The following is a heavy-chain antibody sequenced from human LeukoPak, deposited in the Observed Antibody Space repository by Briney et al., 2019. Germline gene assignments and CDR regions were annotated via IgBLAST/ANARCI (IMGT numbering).Heavy chain of an antibody. J-gene: IGHJ1*01. V-gene: IGHV1-69*13. D-gene: IGHD6-19*01. CDR2: TIPIFGTA. Sequence: SVKVSCKASGGTFSSYAISWVRQAPGQGLEWMGGTIPIFGTANYAQKFQGRVTITADESTSTAYMELSSLRSEDTAVYYCASPSRYSSGWYQSEYFQHWGQGTLVTVSS. CDR3: ASPSRYSSGWYQSEYFQH. CDR1: GGTFSSYA.